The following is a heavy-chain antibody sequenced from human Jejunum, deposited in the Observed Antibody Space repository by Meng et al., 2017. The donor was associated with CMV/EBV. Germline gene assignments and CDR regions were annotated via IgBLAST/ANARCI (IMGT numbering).Heavy chain of an antibody. J-gene: IGHJ4*02. CDR3: AREQMGAWRGYFDC. V-gene: IGHV3-53*01. Sequence: SGLAVSDNRMTWVRHVAGQGLQWVSTLYEGGSAHYAPSVEGRFSISKDNSGNMVYLQMNSLRVEDTAVYYCAREQMGAWRGYFDCWGQGILVTVSS. CDR1: GLAVSDNR. CDR2: LYEGGSA. D-gene: IGHD3-3*01.